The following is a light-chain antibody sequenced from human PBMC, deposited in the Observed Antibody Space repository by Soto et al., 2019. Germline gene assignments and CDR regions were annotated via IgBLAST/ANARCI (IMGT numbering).Light chain of an antibody. J-gene: IGLJ3*02. V-gene: IGLV4-69*01. CDR3: QTWGTGLGV. Sequence: QSVLTQSPSASASLGASVKLTCTLSSGHSNYAIAWHQQQPEKGPRYLMKVNSDGSHYKGDGIPDRFSGSSSGAERYLTISGLQSEDEADYYCQTWGTGLGVFGGGTKLTVL. CDR1: SGHSNYA. CDR2: VNSDGSH.